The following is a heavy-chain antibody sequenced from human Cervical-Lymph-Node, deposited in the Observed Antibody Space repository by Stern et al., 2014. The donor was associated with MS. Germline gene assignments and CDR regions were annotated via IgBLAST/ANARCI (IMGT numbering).Heavy chain of an antibody. Sequence: VQLVESGGGVVQPGRSLRLSCATSGFTFSSFAMHWVRQAPGKGLEWVAVISSDASKENDADSVRVRFTISRDSSSRTLYLEMTSLRVEDTALYYCVPGSGAFDSWGQGTLVIVSS. J-gene: IGHJ4*02. D-gene: IGHD3-10*01. V-gene: IGHV3-30*03. CDR3: VPGSGAFDS. CDR2: ISSDASKE. CDR1: GFTFSSFA.